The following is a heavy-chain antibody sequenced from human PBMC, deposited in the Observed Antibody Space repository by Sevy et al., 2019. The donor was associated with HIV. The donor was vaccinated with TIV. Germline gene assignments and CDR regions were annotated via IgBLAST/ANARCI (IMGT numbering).Heavy chain of an antibody. D-gene: IGHD6-13*01. CDR1: GFTFTSYA. J-gene: IGHJ4*02. V-gene: IGHV3-23*01. Sequence: GGSLRLSCAASGFTFTSYAMSWVRQAPGKGLEWVSGISGSGATTYYADSVKGRFTISRDNSKNALYLQLNSLRAEDTAAYYCEKMFRLAVAGRFDYWGQGALVTVSS. CDR3: EKMFRLAVAGRFDY. CDR2: ISGSGATT.